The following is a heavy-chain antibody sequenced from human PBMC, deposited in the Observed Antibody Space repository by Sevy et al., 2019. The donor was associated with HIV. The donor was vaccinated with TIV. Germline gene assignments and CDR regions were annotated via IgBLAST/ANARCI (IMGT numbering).Heavy chain of an antibody. CDR3: ARDSLFPGGSDFDY. CDR1: GFTFSSYA. J-gene: IGHJ4*02. D-gene: IGHD3-10*01. Sequence: GGSLRLSCAASGFTFSSYAMSWVRQAPGKGLEWVSAISGSGGSTYYADSVKGRFTISRDNAKNSLYLQMNSLRAEDTAVYYCARDSLFPGGSDFDYWGQGTLVTVSS. V-gene: IGHV3-23*01. CDR2: ISGSGGST.